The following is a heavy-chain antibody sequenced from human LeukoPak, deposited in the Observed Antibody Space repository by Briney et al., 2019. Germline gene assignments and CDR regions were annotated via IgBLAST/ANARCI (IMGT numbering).Heavy chain of an antibody. CDR2: VSYSGTT. V-gene: IGHV4-39*01. CDR1: GGSVSNNSLY. D-gene: IGHD2-8*01. J-gene: IGHJ4*02. CDR3: ARLPTDLMAFDS. Sequence: PSETLSLTCIVSGGSVSNNSLYWGWIRQPPGKGLECIGSVSYSGTTYFAPSLKSRVTISIDTSKNQFSLKVTSVTAADTAVYYCARLPTDLMAFDSWGQGTLVTVSS.